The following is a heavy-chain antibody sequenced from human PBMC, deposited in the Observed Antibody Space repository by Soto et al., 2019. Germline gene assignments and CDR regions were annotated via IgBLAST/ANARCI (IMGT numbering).Heavy chain of an antibody. D-gene: IGHD1-26*01. CDR3: ARTAFMVGVTDIDY. CDR2: ISGYNDNT. CDR1: GYTFTSYG. V-gene: IGHV1-18*01. Sequence: QVQLVQSGAEVKKPGASVKVSCKASGYTFTSYGISWVRQAPGQGLEWMGWISGYNDNTNYAQKLQGRVTMTTDTSTSTAYMQLRTLRSDDPAVYYCARTAFMVGVTDIDYWGQGTLVTVSS. J-gene: IGHJ4*02.